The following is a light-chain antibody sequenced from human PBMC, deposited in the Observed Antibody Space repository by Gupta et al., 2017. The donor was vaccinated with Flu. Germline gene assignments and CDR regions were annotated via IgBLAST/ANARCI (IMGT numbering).Light chain of an antibody. J-gene: IGKJ1*01. CDR2: GAS. CDR3: QHNNSCPLT. V-gene: IGKV3-15*01. CDR1: QSVVSK. Sequence: EIVLTQSPATLSVSPGERATLSCRASQSVVSKIAWYQKKPGQAPRLLMYGASTRATGIPARFSGSGSGTEFTLTISSLESEDFAFYYCQHNNSCPLTFGQGTKVEIK.